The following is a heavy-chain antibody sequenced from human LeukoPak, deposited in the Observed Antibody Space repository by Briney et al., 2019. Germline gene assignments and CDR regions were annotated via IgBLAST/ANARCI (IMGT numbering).Heavy chain of an antibody. D-gene: IGHD3-10*01. CDR3: ARGGYGSGSYSLDP. CDR1: GGSISSYY. Sequence: SETLSLTCTVSGGSISSYYWSWIRQPPGKGLEWIGYIYYSGSTNYNPSLKSRVTISVDTSKNQFSLKLSSVAAADTAVYYCARGGYGSGSYSLDPWGQGTLVTVSS. V-gene: IGHV4-59*01. CDR2: IYYSGST. J-gene: IGHJ5*02.